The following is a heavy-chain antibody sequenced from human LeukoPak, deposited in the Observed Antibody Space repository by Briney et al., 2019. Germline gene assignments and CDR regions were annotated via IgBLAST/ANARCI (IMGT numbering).Heavy chain of an antibody. D-gene: IGHD6-19*01. J-gene: IGHJ5*02. CDR3: ARVVAGIDWFDP. CDR1: GFIFSDYF. V-gene: IGHV3-11*06. CDR2: IGPSSDNI. Sequence: GGSLRLSCAASGFIFSDYFMSWIRQAPEKGLEWVSYIGPSSDNINYADSVKGRFTVSRDNAKNSLFLQLNSLRDEDTAVYYCARVVAGIDWFDPWGQGTLVTVSS.